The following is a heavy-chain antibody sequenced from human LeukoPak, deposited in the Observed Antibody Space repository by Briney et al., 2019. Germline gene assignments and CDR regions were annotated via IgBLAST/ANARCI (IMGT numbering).Heavy chain of an antibody. Sequence: SETLSLTCTVSGGSVSRSPYYWGWIRQPPGKGLEWIGNIYYSGSTYYNPSLKSRVTISVDTSKNQFSLKLSSVTAADTAVYYCARGVLWFGSYYYYMDVWGKGTTVTVSS. D-gene: IGHD3-10*01. J-gene: IGHJ6*03. CDR3: ARGVLWFGSYYYYMDV. CDR2: IYYSGST. CDR1: GGSVSRSPYY. V-gene: IGHV4-39*07.